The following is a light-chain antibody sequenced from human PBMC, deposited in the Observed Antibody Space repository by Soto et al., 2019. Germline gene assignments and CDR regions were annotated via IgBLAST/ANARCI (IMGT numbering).Light chain of an antibody. CDR3: QQYGSSP. CDR2: GAS. V-gene: IGKV3-20*01. CDR1: QRVSSSY. J-gene: IGKJ2*01. Sequence: EIVLTQSPGTLSLSPGERATLSCRASQRVSSSYLAWYQQKPGQAPRLLIYGASSRANGIPDRFSGSGSGTDFTLSISRLEPEDSAVYYCQQYGSSPFGQGTKLEIK.